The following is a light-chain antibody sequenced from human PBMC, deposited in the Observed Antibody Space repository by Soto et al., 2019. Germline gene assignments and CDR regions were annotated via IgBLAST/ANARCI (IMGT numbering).Light chain of an antibody. Sequence: EIVMTQSPATLSVSPGERVTLSCRASQSVSSNLAWYQQKLGQAPRLLIYGASTRATGIPARLSGSGSGTEFTLTISSLQSEDFAVYYCQQYNNWPPVTFGQGTKVEIK. CDR2: GAS. CDR3: QQYNNWPPVT. V-gene: IGKV3-15*01. CDR1: QSVSSN. J-gene: IGKJ1*01.